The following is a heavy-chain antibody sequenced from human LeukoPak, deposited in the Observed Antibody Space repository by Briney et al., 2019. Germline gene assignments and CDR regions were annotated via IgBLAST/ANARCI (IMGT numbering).Heavy chain of an antibody. CDR2: INHSGST. CDR3: ARVTRWAGLDF. V-gene: IGHV4-34*01. Sequence: SETLSLTCAVYGGSFSGYYWSWIRQPPGKGLEWIGEINHSGSTNYNPSLGSRVTISIDRSKNQFSLNLTSVTVADRAVYYCARVTRWAGLDFWGQGTLVTVSS. D-gene: IGHD2-21*02. J-gene: IGHJ4*02. CDR1: GGSFSGYY.